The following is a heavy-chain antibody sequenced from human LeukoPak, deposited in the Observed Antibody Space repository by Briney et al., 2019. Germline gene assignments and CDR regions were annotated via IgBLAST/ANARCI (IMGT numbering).Heavy chain of an antibody. CDR1: GFTFSSYW. CDR3: AKEGAVAGNWFDP. D-gene: IGHD6-19*01. J-gene: IGHJ5*02. V-gene: IGHV3-7*03. CDR2: IKQDGSEK. Sequence: PGGSLRLSCAASGFTFSSYWMSWVRQAPGKGLEWVANIKQDGSEKYYVDSVKGRFTISRDNSKNTLYLQMNSLRAEDTAVYYCAKEGAVAGNWFDPWGQGTLVTVSS.